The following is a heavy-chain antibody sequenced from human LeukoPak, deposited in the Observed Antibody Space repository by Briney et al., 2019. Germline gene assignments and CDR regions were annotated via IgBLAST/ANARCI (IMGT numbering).Heavy chain of an antibody. D-gene: IGHD2-2*01. Sequence: GGSLRLSCAASGFTFSSYSMNWVRQAPGKGLEWVSSISSSSSYIYYADSVKGRFTISRDNAKNSLYLQMNSLRAEDTAVYYCARDRVDGCSSTSCHWVYYYMDVWGKGTTVTVSS. CDR1: GFTFSSYS. CDR2: ISSSSSYI. V-gene: IGHV3-21*01. J-gene: IGHJ6*03. CDR3: ARDRVDGCSSTSCHWVYYYMDV.